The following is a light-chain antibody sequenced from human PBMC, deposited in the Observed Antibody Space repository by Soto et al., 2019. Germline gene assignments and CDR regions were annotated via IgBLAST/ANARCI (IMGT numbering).Light chain of an antibody. CDR2: GAS. CDR1: HRVSSSY. CDR3: QQYGRSPCT. Sequence: IVMTPSPATLAVSPCGTAPLSCRASHRVSSSYLAWYQQKPGQAPRCLIYGASSRASGIPARFSGSGSGTDFTLTISRLEPEDFAAYYCQQYGRSPCTFGQGTRLEIK. J-gene: IGKJ5*01. V-gene: IGKV3-20*01.